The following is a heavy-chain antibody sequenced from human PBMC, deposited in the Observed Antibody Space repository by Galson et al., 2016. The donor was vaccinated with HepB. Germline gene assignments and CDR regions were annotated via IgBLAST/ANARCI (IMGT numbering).Heavy chain of an antibody. J-gene: IGHJ4*02. CDR1: GFSFSSYS. CDR3: ARLGHYGGLFDY. V-gene: IGHV3-48*02. CDR2: ISSSSSTI. Sequence: SLRLSCAASGFSFSSYSMNWVRQAPGKGLEWVSYISSSSSTIYNVDSVRGRFTISRDNAKNSLYLQMNSLRDEDTAVYYCARLGHYGGLFDYWGQGTLVTVSS. D-gene: IGHD4-23*01.